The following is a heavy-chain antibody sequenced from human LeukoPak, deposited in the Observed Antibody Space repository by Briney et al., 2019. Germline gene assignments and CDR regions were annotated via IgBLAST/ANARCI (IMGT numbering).Heavy chain of an antibody. Sequence: SVKVSCKASGGTFSSYAISWVRQPPGQGLEWMGGIIPIFGTANYAQKFQGRVTITADASTSPAYMELSSLRPEDTAVYYCASPIAARPGYYYYYMDVWGKGTTVTVCS. CDR3: ASPIAARPGYYYYYMDV. J-gene: IGHJ6*03. D-gene: IGHD6-6*01. V-gene: IGHV1-69*13. CDR2: IIPIFGTA. CDR1: GGTFSSYA.